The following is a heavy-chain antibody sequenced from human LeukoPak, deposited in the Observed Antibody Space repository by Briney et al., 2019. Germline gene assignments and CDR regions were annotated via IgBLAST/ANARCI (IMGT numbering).Heavy chain of an antibody. Sequence: KPSETLSLTCSVSGASISGYYWTWIRQPAGRGLEWIGRIYTTGSTKYNPSLKSRVIMSVDASKNQFSLNLTSVTAADTAVYYCAREVEMATLSDFGYFDYWGQGTLVTVSS. D-gene: IGHD5-24*01. V-gene: IGHV4-4*07. J-gene: IGHJ4*02. CDR3: AREVEMATLSDFGYFDY. CDR1: GASISGYY. CDR2: IYTTGST.